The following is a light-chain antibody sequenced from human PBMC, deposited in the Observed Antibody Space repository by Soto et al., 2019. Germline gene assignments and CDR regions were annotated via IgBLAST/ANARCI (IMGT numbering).Light chain of an antibody. CDR1: SSNIGAGYD. V-gene: IGLV1-40*01. CDR2: GNS. Sequence: QSVLTQPPSVSGAPGQRVTIPCTGSSSNIGAGYDVHWYQQLPGTAPKLLIYGNSNRPSGVPDRFSGSKSGTSASLAITGLRAEDEADYYCQSYDSSLSGWVFGGGTQLTVL. CDR3: QSYDSSLSGWV. J-gene: IGLJ3*02.